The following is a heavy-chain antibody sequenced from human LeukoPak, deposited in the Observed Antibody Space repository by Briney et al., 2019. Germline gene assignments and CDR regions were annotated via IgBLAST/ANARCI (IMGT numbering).Heavy chain of an antibody. J-gene: IGHJ4*02. Sequence: PGGSLRLSCAGSGFTFSSYTMNWVRQAPGKGLEWVSVIYSGGSTYYADSVKGRFTISRDNSKNTLYLQMNSLRAEDTAVYYCASMGAPYWFDYWGQGTLVTVSS. CDR1: GFTFSSYT. CDR3: ASMGAPYWFDY. CDR2: IYSGGST. D-gene: IGHD1-26*01. V-gene: IGHV3-66*02.